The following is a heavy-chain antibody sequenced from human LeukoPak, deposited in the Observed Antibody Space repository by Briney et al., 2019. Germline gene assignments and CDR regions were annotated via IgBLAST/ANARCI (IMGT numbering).Heavy chain of an antibody. D-gene: IGHD1-1*01. V-gene: IGHV4-34*01. CDR1: GGSFSGYY. J-gene: IGHJ3*02. CDR3: ASVGVQNAFDI. Sequence: SETLSLTCAVYGGSFSGYYRSWIRQPPGKGLEWIGEINHSGSTNYNPSLKSRVTISVDTSKNQFSLKLSSVTAADTAVYYCASVGVQNAFDIWGQGTMVTVSS. CDR2: INHSGST.